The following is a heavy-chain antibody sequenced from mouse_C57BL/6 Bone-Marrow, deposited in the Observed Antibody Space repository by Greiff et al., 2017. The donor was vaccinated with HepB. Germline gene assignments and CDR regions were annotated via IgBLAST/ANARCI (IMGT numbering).Heavy chain of an antibody. Sequence: EVKLQESGPGLVKPSQSLSLTCSVTGYSITSGYYWNWIRQFPGNKLEWMGYISYDGSNNYNPSLKNRISITRDTSKNQFFLKLNSVTTEDTATYYCARDLYYGNYWYFDVWGTGTTVTVSS. CDR3: ARDLYYGNYWYFDV. V-gene: IGHV3-6*01. D-gene: IGHD2-1*01. CDR2: ISYDGSN. J-gene: IGHJ1*03. CDR1: GYSITSGYY.